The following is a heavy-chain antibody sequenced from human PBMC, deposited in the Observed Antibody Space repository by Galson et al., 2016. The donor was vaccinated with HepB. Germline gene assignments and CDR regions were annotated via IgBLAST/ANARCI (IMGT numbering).Heavy chain of an antibody. V-gene: IGHV3-11*06. CDR3: ARVPSIVLMGLIDY. D-gene: IGHD2-8*01. CDR1: GFTFGDYY. Sequence: SLRLSCAASGFTFGDYYMIWIRQAPGKGLEWVSYITTTGTYSKYADSVKGRFTISRDNSKNTLYLQMNSLRAEDTAVYYCARVPSIVLMGLIDYWGQGTLVTVSS. J-gene: IGHJ4*02. CDR2: ITTTGTYS.